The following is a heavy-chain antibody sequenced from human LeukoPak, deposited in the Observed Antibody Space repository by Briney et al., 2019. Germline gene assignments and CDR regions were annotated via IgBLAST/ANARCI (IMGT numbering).Heavy chain of an antibody. D-gene: IGHD2-2*01. CDR2: INSDGSST. CDR1: GFTFSSYW. V-gene: IGHV3-74*01. Sequence: GGSLRLSCAASGFTFSSYWMHWVRQAPGKGLVWVSLINSDGSSTSYADSVKGRFTISRDNARNTLYLQMSSLRAEDTAVYYCVKDGIVVVPAAMQGSYYYYGMDVWGQGTTVTVSS. J-gene: IGHJ6*02. CDR3: VKDGIVVVPAAMQGSYYYYGMDV.